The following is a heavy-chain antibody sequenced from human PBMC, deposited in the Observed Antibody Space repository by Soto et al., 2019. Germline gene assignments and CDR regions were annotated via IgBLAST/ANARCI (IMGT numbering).Heavy chain of an antibody. CDR1: GGSITSSY. J-gene: IGHJ6*02. Sequence: PSETLSLTCTVSGGSITSSYWSWIRRPPGKGLEWIAYIYDTGISGYTPSTSYNPSLKSRGTMSVDTSKSQFSLKLTSVTAADTAVYYCARGEDAFFYYGLDVWGQGIKVTVSS. CDR3: ARGEDAFFYYGLDV. CDR2: IYDTGISGYTPST. V-gene: IGHV4-59*01.